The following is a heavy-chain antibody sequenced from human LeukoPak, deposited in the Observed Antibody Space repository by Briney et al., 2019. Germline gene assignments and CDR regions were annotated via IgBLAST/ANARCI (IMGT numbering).Heavy chain of an antibody. V-gene: IGHV4-39*07. CDR2: IYYSGST. Sequence: PSETLSLTCTVSGGSISSSSYYWGWIRQPPGKGLEWIGSIYYSGSTYYNPSLKSRVTISVDTSKNQFSLKLSSVTAADTAVYYCARVGRPGSYYGSSGPDYWGQGTLVTVSS. CDR3: ARVGRPGSYYGSSGPDY. J-gene: IGHJ4*02. D-gene: IGHD3-22*01. CDR1: GGSISSSSYY.